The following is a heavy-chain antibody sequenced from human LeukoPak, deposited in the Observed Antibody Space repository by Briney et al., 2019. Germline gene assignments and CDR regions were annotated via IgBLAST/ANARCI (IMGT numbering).Heavy chain of an antibody. V-gene: IGHV3-21*01. CDR1: GFTFGSYS. CDR2: ISSSSSYI. J-gene: IGHJ4*02. CDR3: ARDRGQLSYYFDY. Sequence: GGSLRLSCAASGFTFGSYSMNWVRQAPGKGLEWVSSISSSSSYIYYADSVKGRFTISRDNAKNSLYLQMNSLRAEDTAVYYCARDRGQLSYYFDYWGQGTLVTVSS. D-gene: IGHD1-1*01.